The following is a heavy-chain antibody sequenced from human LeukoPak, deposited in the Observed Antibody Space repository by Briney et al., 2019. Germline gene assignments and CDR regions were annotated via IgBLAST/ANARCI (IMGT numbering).Heavy chain of an antibody. CDR1: GGSIGSTNYY. CDR3: ARGDLGEYFDY. D-gene: IGHD1-26*01. CDR2: IYYSGST. Sequence: PSETLSLTCTVSGGSIGSTNYYWGWIRQPPGKGLEWIANIYYSGSTYYNPSLKSQVTISVDTSKNQFSLKLSSVTAADTAVYYCARGDLGEYFDYWGQGTLVTVSS. J-gene: IGHJ4*02. V-gene: IGHV4-39*07.